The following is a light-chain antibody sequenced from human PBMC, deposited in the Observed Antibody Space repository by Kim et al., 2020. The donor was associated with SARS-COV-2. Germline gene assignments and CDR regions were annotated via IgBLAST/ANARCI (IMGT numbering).Light chain of an antibody. V-gene: IGLV3-1*01. CDR2: QDS. CDR3: QACDSIVV. J-gene: IGLJ2*01. Sequence: SYELTQPPSVSVSPGQTASITCSGDKLGDKYACWYQQKPGQSPVLVIYQDSKRPSGIPERFSGSNSGNTATLTISGTQAMDEADYYCQACDSIVVFGGGTQLTVL. CDR1: KLGDKY.